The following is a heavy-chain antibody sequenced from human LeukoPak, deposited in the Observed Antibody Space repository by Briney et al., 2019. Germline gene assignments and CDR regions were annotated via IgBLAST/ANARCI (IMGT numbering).Heavy chain of an antibody. V-gene: IGHV3-11*04. Sequence: GGSLRLSCAASGFTFSDYYMTWIRQAPGKGLEWVSYIDTSGSTIYYTDSVKGRFTISRDNAKNSLFLQMNSLGVEDTAVYYCAGQYCSTTSCYIYYWGQGTLVTVSS. J-gene: IGHJ4*02. CDR3: AGQYCSTTSCYIYY. CDR1: GFTFSDYY. CDR2: IDTSGSTI. D-gene: IGHD2-2*02.